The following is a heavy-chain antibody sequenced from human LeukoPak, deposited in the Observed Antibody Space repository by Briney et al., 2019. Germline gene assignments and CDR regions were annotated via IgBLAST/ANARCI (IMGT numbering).Heavy chain of an antibody. Sequence: SGLTLFYPTPALALTCTFSGFSLRTSGVSVAWIRQPPGKALEWLALIYWDDDKHYSPSLESRLTITKGTSKNQVVLTMTNMDPMDTATYSCAHRAYGAAPYFDYWGQGTLVTVSS. J-gene: IGHJ4*02. CDR1: GFSLRTSGVS. D-gene: IGHD4-17*01. CDR2: IYWDDDK. CDR3: AHRAYGAAPYFDY. V-gene: IGHV2-5*02.